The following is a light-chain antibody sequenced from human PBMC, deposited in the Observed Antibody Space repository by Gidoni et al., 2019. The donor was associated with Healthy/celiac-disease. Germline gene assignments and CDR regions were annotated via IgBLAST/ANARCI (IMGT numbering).Light chain of an antibody. CDR1: QSVLYSSNNKNY. CDR2: WAS. CDR3: QQYYSTPPT. J-gene: IGKJ4*02. V-gene: IGKV4-1*01. Sequence: DIVMTQSTASLAVSLGERATINCKSSQSVLYSSNNKNYLAWYQQKPGQPPKLLIYWASTRESGVPDRFSGSGSGTDVTLTISSLQAEDVAVYYCQQYYSTPPTFGGGTKVEIK.